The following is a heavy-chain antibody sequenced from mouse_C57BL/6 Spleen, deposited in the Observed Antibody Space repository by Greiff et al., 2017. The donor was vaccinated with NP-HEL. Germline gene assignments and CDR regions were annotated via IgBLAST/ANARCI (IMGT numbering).Heavy chain of an antibody. CDR3: ARSLPYFDY. CDR1: GYAFSSSW. CDR2: IYPGDGDT. V-gene: IGHV1-82*01. J-gene: IGHJ2*01. Sequence: VMLQESGPELVKPGASVKISCKASGYAFSSSWMNWVKQRPGKGLEWIGRIYPGDGDTNYNGKFKGKATLTADKSSSTAYMQLSSLTSEDSAVYFCARSLPYFDYWGQGTTLTVSS.